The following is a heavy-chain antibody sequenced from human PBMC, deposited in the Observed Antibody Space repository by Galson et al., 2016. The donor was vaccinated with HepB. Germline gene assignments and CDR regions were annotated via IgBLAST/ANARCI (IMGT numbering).Heavy chain of an antibody. CDR2: ISGSGGSP. J-gene: IGHJ5*01. Sequence: SLRLSCAASGFTFSSYAMSWVRLAPGKGLEWVSSISGSGGSPYYADSVKGRVTISRDNSKNTLHLQMNRLRADDTAVYYCAKYRGFDWKYFFGSWGQGTLVTVSS. D-gene: IGHD5-12*01. CDR3: AKYRGFDWKYFFGS. V-gene: IGHV3-23*01. CDR1: GFTFSSYA.